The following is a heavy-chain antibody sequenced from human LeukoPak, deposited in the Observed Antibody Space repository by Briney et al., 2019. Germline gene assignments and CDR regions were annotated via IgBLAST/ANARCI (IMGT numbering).Heavy chain of an antibody. CDR2: ISSSSSYI. CDR3: ARTEAYYGSGSYLGGDY. D-gene: IGHD3-10*01. V-gene: IGHV3-21*01. Sequence: GGSLRLSCAVSGFTFSSYSMNWVRQAPGKGLEWVSSISSSSSYIYYADSVKGRFTISRDNAKNSLYLQMNSLRAEDTAVYYCARTEAYYGSGSYLGGDYWGQGTLVTVSS. J-gene: IGHJ4*02. CDR1: GFTFSSYS.